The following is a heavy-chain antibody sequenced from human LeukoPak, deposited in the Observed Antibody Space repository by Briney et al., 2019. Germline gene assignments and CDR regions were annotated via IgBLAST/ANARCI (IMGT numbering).Heavy chain of an antibody. V-gene: IGHV3-53*01. CDR3: ARGGSYLSAFDI. CDR2: TYSGGST. CDR1: GFTVSSNY. J-gene: IGHJ3*02. Sequence: GGSLGLSCAASGFTVSSNYMSWVRQAPGKGLEWVSITYSGGSTFYADSVKGRFTISRDNSKNTLYLQMNSLRAEDTAVYYCARGGSYLSAFDIWGQGTMVTVSS. D-gene: IGHD1-26*01.